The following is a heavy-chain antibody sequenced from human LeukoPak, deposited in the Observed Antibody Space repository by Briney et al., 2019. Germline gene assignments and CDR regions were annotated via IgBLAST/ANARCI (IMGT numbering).Heavy chain of an antibody. CDR2: TYYRSKWKN. CDR1: GDSVSSDSAT. CDR3: VRRGYGNWFDP. J-gene: IGHJ5*02. V-gene: IGHV6-1*01. Sequence: SQTLSLTCAISGDSVSSDSATWNWIRQSPSGGLEWLGRTYYRSKWKNDYGVSVKSRISINPGTTKNQFSLHLNSVTPEDTAVYYCVRRGYGNWFDPWGQGTLVTVSS. D-gene: IGHD6-13*01.